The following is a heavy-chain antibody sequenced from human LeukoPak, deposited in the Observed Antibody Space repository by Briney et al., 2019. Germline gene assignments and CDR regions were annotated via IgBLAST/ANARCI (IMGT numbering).Heavy chain of an antibody. V-gene: IGHV1-18*01. CDR3: ARDERHSPDV. CDR1: GYTFTSYD. CDR2: ISAYNGNT. J-gene: IGHJ6*02. D-gene: IGHD6-25*01. Sequence: ASVKVSCKASGYTFTSYDITWVRQAPGQGLEWMGWISAYNGNTNYAQKLQGRVTMTTDTSTNTAYMEVRSLRSDDTAVYYCARDERHSPDVWGQGTTVTVSS.